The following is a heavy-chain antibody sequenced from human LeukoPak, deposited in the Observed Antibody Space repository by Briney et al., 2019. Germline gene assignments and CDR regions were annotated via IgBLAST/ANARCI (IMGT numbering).Heavy chain of an antibody. Sequence: ASVKVSCKASGYTFTNYEINWVRQATGQGLEWMGWMNPNNGDTAYAQKFQGRITMTRSTSISTAYMELSSLRSEDTAVYYCARGLGTYDSSDLTWPMISFWGQGTVVTVSS. J-gene: IGHJ4*02. V-gene: IGHV1-8*01. CDR1: GYTFTNYE. CDR3: ARGLGTYDSSDLTWPMISF. D-gene: IGHD3-22*01. CDR2: MNPNNGDT.